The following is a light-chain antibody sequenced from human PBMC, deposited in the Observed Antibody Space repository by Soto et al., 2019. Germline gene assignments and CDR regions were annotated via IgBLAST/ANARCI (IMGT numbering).Light chain of an antibody. CDR3: SSYTSSSTRV. V-gene: IGLV2-14*01. J-gene: IGLJ2*01. Sequence: QSALTQAASGSGSPGQSITISCTGTSSDVGGYNYVSWYQQHPGKAPKLMIYDVSNRPSGVSNRFSGSKSGNTASLTISGLQAEDEADYYCSSYTSSSTRVFGGGTKLTVL. CDR2: DVS. CDR1: SSDVGGYNY.